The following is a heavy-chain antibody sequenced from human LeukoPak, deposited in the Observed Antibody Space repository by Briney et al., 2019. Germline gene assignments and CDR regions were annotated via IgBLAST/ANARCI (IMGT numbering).Heavy chain of an antibody. D-gene: IGHD4-17*01. CDR1: GDSISGYY. Sequence: SETLSLTCTVSGDSISGYYWSWIRQPPGKGLEWIGYIYYSGSTNYNPSLKSRVTISVDTSRNQFSLKLSSVTAADTAVYYCARTGMTTVTNFDYWGQGTLVTVSS. J-gene: IGHJ4*02. CDR3: ARTGMTTVTNFDY. V-gene: IGHV4-59*08. CDR2: IYYSGST.